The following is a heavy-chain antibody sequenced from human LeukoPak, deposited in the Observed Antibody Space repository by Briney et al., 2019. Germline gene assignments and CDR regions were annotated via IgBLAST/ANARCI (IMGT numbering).Heavy chain of an antibody. J-gene: IGHJ4*02. CDR2: FDPEDGET. CDR3: ATDFRLAQGFRYNWNYV. Sequence: ASVKVSCMVSGYTLTELSMHWVRQAPGKGLEWRGGFDPEDGETIYAQKFQGRVTMTEDTSTDTAYMELSSLRSEDTAVYYCATDFRLAQGFRYNWNYVWGQGTLVTVSS. CDR1: GYTLTELS. D-gene: IGHD1-7*01. V-gene: IGHV1-24*01.